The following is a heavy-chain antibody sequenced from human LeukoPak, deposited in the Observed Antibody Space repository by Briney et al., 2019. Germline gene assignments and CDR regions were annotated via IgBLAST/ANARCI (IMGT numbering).Heavy chain of an antibody. J-gene: IGHJ6*03. CDR1: GYTFTSYY. Sequence: ASVKVSCKASGYTFTSYYMHWVRQAPGQGLEWMGIINPSGDSTSYAQKFQGRVTMTRDTSTSTVYMELSSLRSEDTAVYYCARGGHTVTPDYYYYMDVWGKGTTVTISS. D-gene: IGHD4-17*01. CDR2: INPSGDST. CDR3: ARGGHTVTPDYYYYMDV. V-gene: IGHV1-46*01.